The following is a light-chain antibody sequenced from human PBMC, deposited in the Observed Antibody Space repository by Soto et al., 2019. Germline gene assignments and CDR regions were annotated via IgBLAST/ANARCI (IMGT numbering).Light chain of an antibody. CDR3: QQYVISVT. J-gene: IGKJ5*01. Sequence: EIVLTQSPGTLSLSPGERATLSCRASQSISGNYLAWYQQKPGQAPRLLIYGASNRATGIPERFSGSGSGTDFTLTIGRLEPQDSAMYYCQQYVISVTVGQGTRLEIK. CDR1: QSISGNY. V-gene: IGKV3-20*01. CDR2: GAS.